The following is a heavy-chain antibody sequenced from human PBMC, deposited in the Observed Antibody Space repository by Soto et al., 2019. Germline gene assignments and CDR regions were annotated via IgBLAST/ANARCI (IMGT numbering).Heavy chain of an antibody. J-gene: IGHJ6*02. CDR1: GGTFSSYA. V-gene: IGHV1-69*01. CDR3: ARRTLRFLEPHARLDYYYGMDV. D-gene: IGHD3-3*01. CDR2: IIPIFGTA. Sequence: QVQLVQSGAEVKKPGSSVKVSCKASGGTFSSYAISWVRQAPGQGREWMGGIIPIFGTANYAQKFQGRVTITADEATSTDYMELSSLRSEDTAVYYCARRTLRFLEPHARLDYYYGMDVWGQGTTVTVSS.